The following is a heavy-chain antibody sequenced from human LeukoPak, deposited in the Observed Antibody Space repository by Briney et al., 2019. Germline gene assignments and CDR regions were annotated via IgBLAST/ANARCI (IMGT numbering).Heavy chain of an antibody. Sequence: SETLSLTCTASGGSISSSSYFWGWIRQPPGKGLEWIGSVYYSGSTYYNPSLKSRVTISVDTSKNQFSLKLNSATAADTALYYCARSSSGSYNVDWFFDLWGRGTLVTVSS. J-gene: IGHJ2*01. CDR2: VYYSGST. V-gene: IGHV4-39*01. CDR3: ARSSSGSYNVDWFFDL. D-gene: IGHD1-26*01. CDR1: GGSISSSSYF.